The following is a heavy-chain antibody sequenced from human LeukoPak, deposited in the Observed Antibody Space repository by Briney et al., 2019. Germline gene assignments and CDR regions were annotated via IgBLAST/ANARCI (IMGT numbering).Heavy chain of an antibody. V-gene: IGHV3-21*01. CDR3: AREGNVSSWADAFDI. Sequence: PGGSLRLSCAASGFTFSSYSMNWVRQAPGKGLEWVSPISSSSSHIYYADSVKGRFTISRDNAKNSLYLQMSSLRAEDTAVYYCAREGNVSSWADAFDIWGQGTMVTVSS. CDR2: ISSSSSHI. J-gene: IGHJ3*02. D-gene: IGHD6-13*01. CDR1: GFTFSSYS.